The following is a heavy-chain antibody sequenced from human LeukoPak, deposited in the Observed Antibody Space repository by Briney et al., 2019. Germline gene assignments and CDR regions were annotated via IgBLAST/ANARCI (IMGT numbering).Heavy chain of an antibody. Sequence: PSETLSLTCAVYGGSFSGYYWSWIRQPPGKGLEWIGEINHSGSTNHNPSLKSRVTISVDTSKNQFSLKLSSVTAADTAVYYCARIPGEYDYVFNYWGQGTLVTVSS. CDR1: GGSFSGYY. J-gene: IGHJ4*02. D-gene: IGHD3-16*01. V-gene: IGHV4-34*01. CDR2: INHSGST. CDR3: ARIPGEYDYVFNY.